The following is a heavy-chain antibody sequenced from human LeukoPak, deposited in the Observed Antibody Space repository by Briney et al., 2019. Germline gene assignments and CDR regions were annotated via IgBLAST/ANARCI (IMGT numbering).Heavy chain of an antibody. Sequence: KPSETLSLTCSVSGSSITSVSYWAWIRQAPEKGLEWIGSLSHSGATYYNPSLTSRLSTSVDTSNNRFSLTLRSVTAADTAVYYCARSAYSNYVYYYYYYMDVWGKGTTVTVSS. J-gene: IGHJ6*03. CDR1: GSSITSVSY. D-gene: IGHD4-11*01. CDR2: LSHSGAT. CDR3: ARSAYSNYVYYYYYYMDV. V-gene: IGHV4-38-2*02.